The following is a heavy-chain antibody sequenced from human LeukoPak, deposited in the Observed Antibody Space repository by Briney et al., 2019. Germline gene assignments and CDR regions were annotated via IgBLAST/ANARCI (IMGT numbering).Heavy chain of an antibody. CDR3: ARVFGPPSWYDFWSGYKPTDAFDI. V-gene: IGHV1-8*01. CDR2: MNPNSGNT. J-gene: IGHJ3*02. CDR1: GYTFTSYD. D-gene: IGHD3-3*01. Sequence: GASVKVSCKASGYTFTSYDINWVRQAPGQGLEWMGWMNPNSGNTGYAQKFQGRVTMTRNTSISTAYMELSSLRSEDTAVYYCARVFGPPSWYDFWSGYKPTDAFDIWGQGTMVTVSS.